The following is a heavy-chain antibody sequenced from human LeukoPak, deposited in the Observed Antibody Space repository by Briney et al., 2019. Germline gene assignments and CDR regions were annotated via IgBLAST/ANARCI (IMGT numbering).Heavy chain of an antibody. CDR3: ARGLRFLEWFETHGFDY. V-gene: IGHV1-69*13. Sequence: ASVKVSCKASGGTFSSYAISWVRQAPGQGLEWMGGIIPIFGTANYAQKFQGRVTVTADESTGTAYMELSSLRSEDTAVYYCARGLRFLEWFETHGFDYWGQGTLVTVSS. CDR1: GGTFSSYA. J-gene: IGHJ4*02. CDR2: IIPIFGTA. D-gene: IGHD3-3*01.